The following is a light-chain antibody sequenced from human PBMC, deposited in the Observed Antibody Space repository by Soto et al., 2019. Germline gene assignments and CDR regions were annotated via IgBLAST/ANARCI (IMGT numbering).Light chain of an antibody. CDR3: QQSYSTPRT. CDR1: QSISSY. Sequence: DIQMTQSPSSLSASVGDRVTITCRASQSISSYLNWYQQKPRKAPKLLIYASSSLQSGVPSRFSGSASGTDFTLTISSLQPEDFATYYCQQSYSTPRTFGQGTKVEIK. V-gene: IGKV1-39*01. CDR2: ASS. J-gene: IGKJ1*01.